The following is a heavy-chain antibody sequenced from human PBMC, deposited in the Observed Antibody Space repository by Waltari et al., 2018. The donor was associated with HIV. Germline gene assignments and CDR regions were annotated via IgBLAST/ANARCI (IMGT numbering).Heavy chain of an antibody. V-gene: IGHV1-69*04. CDR2: IIPILGIA. CDR1: GGTFSSYA. Sequence: QVQLVQSGAEVKKPGSSVKVSCKASGGTFSSYAISWVRQAPGQGLEWMGRIIPILGIANYAQKFQGRVTITADKSTSTAYMELSSLRSEDTAVYYCARGTWGLVDAFDIWGQGTMVTVSS. D-gene: IGHD6-6*01. J-gene: IGHJ3*02. CDR3: ARGTWGLVDAFDI.